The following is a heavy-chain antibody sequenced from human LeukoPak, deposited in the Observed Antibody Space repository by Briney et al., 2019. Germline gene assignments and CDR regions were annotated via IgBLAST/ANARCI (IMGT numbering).Heavy chain of an antibody. CDR3: ASHTGIAAAPLNY. V-gene: IGHV1-69*01. D-gene: IGHD6-13*01. J-gene: IGHJ4*02. CDR2: IIPIFGTA. CDR1: GGTFSSYA. Sequence: SVKVSCKASGGTFSSYAISWVRQAPGQGLEWMGGIIPIFGTANYAQKFQGRVTITADESTSTAYMELSSLRSEDTAVYYCASHTGIAAAPLNYWGQGTLVTVSS.